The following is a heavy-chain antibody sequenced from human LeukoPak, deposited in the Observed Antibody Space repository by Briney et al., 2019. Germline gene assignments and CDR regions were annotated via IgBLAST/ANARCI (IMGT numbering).Heavy chain of an antibody. J-gene: IGHJ4*02. D-gene: IGHD3-22*01. CDR3: ASSYYYDSATLDY. V-gene: IGHV3-7*01. CDR2: IKQDGSEK. Sequence: GGSLRLSCAASGFTFGNYWMSWVRQAPGKGLEWVANIKQDGSEKYYVDSVKGRFTISRDNAKNSLYLQMNSLRAEDTAVYYCASSYYYDSATLDYWGQGTLVTVSS. CDR1: GFTFGNYW.